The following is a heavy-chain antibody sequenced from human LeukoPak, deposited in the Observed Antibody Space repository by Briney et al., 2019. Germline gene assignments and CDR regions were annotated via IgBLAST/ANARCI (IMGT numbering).Heavy chain of an antibody. V-gene: IGHV3-30*18. CDR1: GFTFSSYA. CDR2: ISYDGSNK. D-gene: IGHD6-19*01. CDR3: AKQEYSSGWYYYYYGMDV. J-gene: IGHJ6*02. Sequence: GGSLRLSCAASGFTFSSYAMHWVRQAPGKGLEWVAVISYDGSNKYHADSVKGRFTISRDNSKNTLYLQMNSLRAEDTAVYYCAKQEYSSGWYYYYYGMDVWGQGTTVTVSS.